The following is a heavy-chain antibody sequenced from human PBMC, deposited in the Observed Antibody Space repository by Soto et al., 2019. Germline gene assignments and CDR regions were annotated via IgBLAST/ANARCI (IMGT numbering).Heavy chain of an antibody. CDR2: IYYSGST. CDR1: GGSISTYY. J-gene: IGHJ6*02. V-gene: IGHV4-59*01. D-gene: IGHD6-19*01. Sequence: PSETLSLTCPVSGGSISTYYWSWIRQPPGKGLEWIGYIYYSGSTSYNPCLKSRVTISVDTSKNQFSLKLRSVTAADTAVYYCASDRSSGWDQSYGMDVWGQGTTVTVSS. CDR3: ASDRSSGWDQSYGMDV.